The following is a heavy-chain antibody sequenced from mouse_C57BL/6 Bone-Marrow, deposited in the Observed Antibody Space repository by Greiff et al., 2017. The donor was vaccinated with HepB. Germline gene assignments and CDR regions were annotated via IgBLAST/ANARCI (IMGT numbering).Heavy chain of an antibody. V-gene: IGHV1-64*01. CDR2: IHPNSGST. Sequence: VKLMESGAELVKPGASVKLSCKASGYTFTSYWMHWVKQRPGQGLEWIGMIHPNSGSTNYNEKFKSKATLTVDKSSSTAYMQLSSLTSEDSAVYYCAPRAVVAPYFDDWGQGTTLTVSS. CDR1: GYTFTSYW. CDR3: APRAVVAPYFDD. D-gene: IGHD1-1*01. J-gene: IGHJ2*01.